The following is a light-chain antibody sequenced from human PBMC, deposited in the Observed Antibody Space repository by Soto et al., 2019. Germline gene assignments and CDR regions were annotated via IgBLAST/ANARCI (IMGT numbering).Light chain of an antibody. J-gene: IGKJ4*01. Sequence: DIVLTHTPLSSPVTPGQPASISCKSGRSLVHRNGNTYLSWLLQRPGQPPRLLIYKVSNRLSGVPDRFSGSGAGTDFTLNISRVEAEDVGVYYRMQATQFHRTSGGGIKVDIX. CDR2: KVS. CDR1: RSLVHRNGNTY. CDR3: MQATQFHRT. V-gene: IGKV2-24*01.